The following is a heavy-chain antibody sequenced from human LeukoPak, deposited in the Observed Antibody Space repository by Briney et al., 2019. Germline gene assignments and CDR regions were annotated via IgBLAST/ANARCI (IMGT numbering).Heavy chain of an antibody. CDR2: IRYDGSNK. V-gene: IGHV3-30*02. Sequence: GGSLRLSCAASGFTFSSYGMHWVRQAPGKGLEWVAFIRYDGSNKYYADSVKGRFTISRDNAKNSLYLQMNSLRAEDMALYYCAKGRRQWLTPYYFDYWGQGTLVTVSS. J-gene: IGHJ4*02. D-gene: IGHD6-19*01. CDR3: AKGRRQWLTPYYFDY. CDR1: GFTFSSYG.